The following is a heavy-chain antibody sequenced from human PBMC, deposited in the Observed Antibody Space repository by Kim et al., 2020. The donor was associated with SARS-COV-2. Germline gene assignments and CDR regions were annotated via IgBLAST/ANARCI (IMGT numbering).Heavy chain of an antibody. V-gene: IGHV1-3*01. J-gene: IGHJ3*02. D-gene: IGHD3-22*01. CDR1: GYTFTSYA. CDR3: AREGGDTMIVIHPDAFDI. Sequence: ASVKVSCKASGYTFTSYAMHWVRQAPGQRLEWMGWINAGNGNTKYSQKFQGRVTITRDTSASTAYMELSSLRSEDTAVYYCAREGGDTMIVIHPDAFDIWGQGTMVTVSS. CDR2: INAGNGNT.